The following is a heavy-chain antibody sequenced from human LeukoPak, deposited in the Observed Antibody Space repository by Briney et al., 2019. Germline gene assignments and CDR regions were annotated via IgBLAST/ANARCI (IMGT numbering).Heavy chain of an antibody. CDR1: GGSISSYY. Sequence: PSETLSLTCTVSGGSISSYYWSWIRQPPGKGLEWIGYIYYGGSTNYNPSLKSRVTISVDTSKNQFSLKLSSVTAADTAVYYCARDLGSGWYHWFDPWGQGTLVTVSS. V-gene: IGHV4-59*01. CDR2: IYYGGST. J-gene: IGHJ5*02. D-gene: IGHD6-19*01. CDR3: ARDLGSGWYHWFDP.